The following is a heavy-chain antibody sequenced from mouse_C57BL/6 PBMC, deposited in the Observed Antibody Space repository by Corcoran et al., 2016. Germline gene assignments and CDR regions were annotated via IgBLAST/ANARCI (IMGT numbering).Heavy chain of an antibody. Sequence: QIQLQQSGLELVKPGASGKISCKSSGYTFTDYYINWVKQRPGQGCEWIGWIYPGSGNTKYNEKFKGKATLTVDTSSSTAYMQLSSLTSEDSAVYFGARWLWYFDVWGTGTTVTVSS. CDR3: ARWLWYFDV. V-gene: IGHV1-84*01. CDR2: IYPGSGNT. J-gene: IGHJ1*03. CDR1: GYTFTDYY.